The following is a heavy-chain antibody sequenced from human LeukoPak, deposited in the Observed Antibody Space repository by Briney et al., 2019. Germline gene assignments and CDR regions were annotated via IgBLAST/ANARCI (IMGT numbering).Heavy chain of an antibody. D-gene: IGHD2-2*01. Sequence: ASVKVSCKASGYTFTNYGISWVRQAPGQGLEWMGWISTYNGNTNYAQKLQGRVTMTTDTSTSTAYMELRSLRSDDTAVYYCARPRRVVTHSSSSKAYYFDYWGQGTLVTVSS. V-gene: IGHV1-18*01. CDR2: ISTYNGNT. CDR1: GYTFTNYG. CDR3: ARPRRVVTHSSSSKAYYFDY. J-gene: IGHJ4*02.